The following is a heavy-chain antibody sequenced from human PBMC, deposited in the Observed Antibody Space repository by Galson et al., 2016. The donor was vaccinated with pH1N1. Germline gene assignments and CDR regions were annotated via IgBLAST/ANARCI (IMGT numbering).Heavy chain of an antibody. V-gene: IGHV4-31*03. Sequence: TLSLTCTVSGGSISSGGYYWSWIRQHPGKGLEWIGYIHYSGSTYYNPSLKSRVTISVDTSENQFSLKLSSVTAADTAVYYCARGIAVAGTQYFDYWGQGTLVTVSS. CDR2: IHYSGST. J-gene: IGHJ4*02. CDR1: GGSISSGGYY. D-gene: IGHD6-19*01. CDR3: ARGIAVAGTQYFDY.